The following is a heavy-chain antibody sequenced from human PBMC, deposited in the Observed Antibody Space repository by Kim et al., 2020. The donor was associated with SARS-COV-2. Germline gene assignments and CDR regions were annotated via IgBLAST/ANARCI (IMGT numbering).Heavy chain of an antibody. CDR1: GFTFSSFA. J-gene: IGHJ4*02. CDR2: IYSIGTNT. V-gene: IGHV3-23*03. CDR3: ARVPTSAWIIDS. D-gene: IGHD2-2*03. Sequence: GGSLRLSCAASGFTFSSFAMSWVRQAPGKGLEWVSIIYSIGTNTYYADSVRGRFTISRDNFKNTLYLQMNSLRAEDTAVYYCARVPTSAWIIDSWGQGTLVTVSS.